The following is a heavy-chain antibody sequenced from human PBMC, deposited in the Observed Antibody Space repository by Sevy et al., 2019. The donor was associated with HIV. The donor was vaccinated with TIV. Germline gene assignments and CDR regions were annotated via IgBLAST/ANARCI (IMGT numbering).Heavy chain of an antibody. D-gene: IGHD6-13*01. CDR3: AKPRGQQLVRLGAFDI. CDR1: GFTFNSFA. CDR2: ISGDGGST. V-gene: IGHV3-23*01. Sequence: GSLRLSCAASGFTFNSFAMSWVRQAPVKGLEWVLSISGDGGSTYHADSVKGRFTISRDNSKNALYLQMNSLRGEDTARYYCAKPRGQQLVRLGAFDIWGQGTMVTVSS. J-gene: IGHJ3*02.